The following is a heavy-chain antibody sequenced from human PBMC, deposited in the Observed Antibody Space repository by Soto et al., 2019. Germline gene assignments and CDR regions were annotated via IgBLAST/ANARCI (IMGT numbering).Heavy chain of an antibody. CDR3: ARAPYYDFWSGYYSWFDP. J-gene: IGHJ5*02. CDR2: IYYSGST. CDR1: GGSISSYY. Sequence: SETLSLTCTVPGGSISSYYWSWIRQPPGKGLESIGYIYYSGSTNYNPSLKSRVTISVDTSKNQFSLKLSSVTAADTAVYYCARAPYYDFWSGYYSWFDPWGQGTLVTVSS. V-gene: IGHV4-59*01. D-gene: IGHD3-3*01.